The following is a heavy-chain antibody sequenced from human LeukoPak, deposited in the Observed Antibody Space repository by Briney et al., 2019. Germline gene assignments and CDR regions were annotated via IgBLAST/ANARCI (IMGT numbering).Heavy chain of an antibody. Sequence: ASVKVSSKASGYTFKIYGISWVRDAPGQGLEWMGWISAYNGNTKNAQNLQGRVTMTTDTSTTTAYMELRSLKSDDTAVYYCARGHSTSWPEYFQHWGQGTLVTVSS. CDR3: ARGHSTSWPEYFQH. J-gene: IGHJ1*01. V-gene: IGHV1-18*01. CDR1: GYTFKIYG. D-gene: IGHD6-13*01. CDR2: ISAYNGNT.